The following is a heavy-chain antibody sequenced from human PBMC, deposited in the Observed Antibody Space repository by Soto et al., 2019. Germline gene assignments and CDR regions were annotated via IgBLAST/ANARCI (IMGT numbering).Heavy chain of an antibody. CDR1: GVTFSSYS. J-gene: IGHJ5*02. V-gene: IGHV3-21*01. CDR3: SRDPTAVSSMFDP. Sequence: GGSLRLSCAASGVTFSSYSMNWVRQAPGKGLEWVSSISSSSSYIYYTDSVKGRFTISRDNAKNSLYLQMNSLRAEDTAVYYCSRDPTAVSSMFDPWGQGSLVTVSS. D-gene: IGHD4-4*01. CDR2: ISSSSSYI.